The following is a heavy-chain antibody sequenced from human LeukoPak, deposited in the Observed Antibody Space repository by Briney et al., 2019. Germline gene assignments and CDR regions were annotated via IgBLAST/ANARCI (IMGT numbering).Heavy chain of an antibody. CDR1: GFTFSTYG. D-gene: IGHD3-10*01. J-gene: IGHJ4*02. Sequence: PGGPLRLSCAASGFTFSTYGMNWVRQAPGKGLEWVSAIRGSGGSTYYADSVKGRFTISRDNSKNTLYLQMNSLRGEDTAVYYCAKDLILVRGVTDYWGQGTLVTVSS. CDR3: AKDLILVRGVTDY. CDR2: IRGSGGST. V-gene: IGHV3-23*01.